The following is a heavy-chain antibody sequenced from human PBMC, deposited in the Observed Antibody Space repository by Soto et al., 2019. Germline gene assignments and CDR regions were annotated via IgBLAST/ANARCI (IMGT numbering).Heavy chain of an antibody. V-gene: IGHV3-64*01. CDR3: ARRARPDFYYMDV. CDR2: ISSNGVGT. J-gene: IGHJ6*03. Sequence: EVQLAESGGGLAQPGGSLRLSWAASGFTLSGYAMDWVRRAPGKGLEYVSGISSNGVGTYYANSVQGRFTISRDNSKNTVYLQMGSLRPEDMAVYYCARRARPDFYYMDVWGKGTTVTVSS. CDR1: GFTLSGYA. D-gene: IGHD6-6*01.